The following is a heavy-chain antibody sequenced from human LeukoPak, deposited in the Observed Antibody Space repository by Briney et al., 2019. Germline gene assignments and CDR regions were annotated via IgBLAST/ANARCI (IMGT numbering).Heavy chain of an antibody. CDR2: ISGSGGST. Sequence: QAGGSLRLSCAASGFTFSSYAMSWVRQAPGKGLEWVSAISGSGGSTYYADSVKGRFTISRDNAKNSLYLQMNSLRAEDTAVYYCARDLSYYGSGSYYNYWGQGTLVTVSS. CDR3: ARDLSYYGSGSYYNY. D-gene: IGHD3-10*01. V-gene: IGHV3-23*01. J-gene: IGHJ4*02. CDR1: GFTFSSYA.